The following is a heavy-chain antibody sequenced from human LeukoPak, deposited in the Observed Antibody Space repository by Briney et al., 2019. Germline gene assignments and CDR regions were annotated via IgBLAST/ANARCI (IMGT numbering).Heavy chain of an antibody. Sequence: SETLSLTCAVYGGSFSGYYWSWIRQPPGKGLEWIGEIDHSGSITYNPSLKSRVTISLDTSKNQFSLKMNSVTAADTAVYYCASRIPAAGYYYYYYAMDVWGQGTTVTVSS. J-gene: IGHJ6*02. CDR3: ASRIPAAGYYYYYYAMDV. CDR2: IDHSGSI. V-gene: IGHV4-34*01. CDR1: GGSFSGYY. D-gene: IGHD6-13*01.